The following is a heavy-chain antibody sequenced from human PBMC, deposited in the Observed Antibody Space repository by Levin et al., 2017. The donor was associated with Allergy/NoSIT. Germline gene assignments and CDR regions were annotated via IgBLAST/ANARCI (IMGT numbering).Heavy chain of an antibody. J-gene: IGHJ4*02. CDR1: GFTFSNYA. D-gene: IGHD3/OR15-3a*01. V-gene: IGHV3-23*01. CDR3: AKGTGFESGDILD. Sequence: LSLTCAASGFTFSNYAMNWVRQAPGKGLEWVSSINGNGAGTYYTDSVKGRFTISRDNSKNTLYLEMNSLRAEDTALYYCAKGTGFESGDILDWGQGTLVTVSS. CDR2: INGNGAGT.